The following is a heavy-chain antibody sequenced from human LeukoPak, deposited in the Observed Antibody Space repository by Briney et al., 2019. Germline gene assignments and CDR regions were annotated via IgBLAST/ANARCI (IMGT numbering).Heavy chain of an antibody. J-gene: IGHJ5*02. CDR2: IKEDGSAQ. D-gene: IGHD2-2*01. V-gene: IGHV3-7*01. CDR3: ATSSNAPGNH. CDR1: GFTFNSYW. Sequence: GGSLRLSCAASGFTFNSYWMSWVRQAPGKGLEWVANIKEDGSAQYYVDSLKGRFTISRDNAQNSLNLQMNSLRAEDTAVYYCATSSNAPGNHWGQGTLVTVSS.